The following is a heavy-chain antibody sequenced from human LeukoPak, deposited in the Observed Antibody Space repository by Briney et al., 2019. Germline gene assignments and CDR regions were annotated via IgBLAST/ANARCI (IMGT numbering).Heavy chain of an antibody. CDR1: GFTFSSYS. D-gene: IGHD3-10*01. CDR2: ISSSSYI. CDR3: ARESGGY. Sequence: PGGSLRLSCAASGFTFSSYSMYWVRQAPGKGLEWVSSISSSSYIYYADSVKGRFTISRDNAKNSLYLQMNSLRAEDTAVYYCARESGGYWGQGTLVTVSS. J-gene: IGHJ4*02. V-gene: IGHV3-21*01.